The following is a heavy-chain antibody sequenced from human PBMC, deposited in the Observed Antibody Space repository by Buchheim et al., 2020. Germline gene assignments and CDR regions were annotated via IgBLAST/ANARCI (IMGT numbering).Heavy chain of an antibody. Sequence: QLQLQESGPGLVKPSETLSLTCAVSGGSISSSSYHWDWIRQPPGKGLEWIGSIYYSGRTYYNPSLKSRVTISVDPSKNQFPLMLSSVTAADTAVYYCARKVLVAVADVNVPNHAFDIWGQGT. J-gene: IGHJ3*02. D-gene: IGHD6-19*01. CDR2: IYYSGRT. CDR3: ARKVLVAVADVNVPNHAFDI. V-gene: IGHV4-39*07. CDR1: GGSISSSSYH.